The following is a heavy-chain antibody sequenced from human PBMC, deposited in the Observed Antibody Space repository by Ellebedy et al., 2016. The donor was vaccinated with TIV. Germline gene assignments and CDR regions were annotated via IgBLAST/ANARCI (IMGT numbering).Heavy chain of an antibody. D-gene: IGHD1-7*01. Sequence: GESLKISCAASGFTFSSYWMQWVRQAPGKGPVWVSRINGDGSTTNYADSVQGRFTIPRDNAKNTLYLQMNSLRADDTALYYSVRYNWNSGHYWGQGTLVTVSS. J-gene: IGHJ4*02. V-gene: IGHV3-74*01. CDR2: INGDGSTT. CDR3: VRYNWNSGHY. CDR1: GFTFSSYW.